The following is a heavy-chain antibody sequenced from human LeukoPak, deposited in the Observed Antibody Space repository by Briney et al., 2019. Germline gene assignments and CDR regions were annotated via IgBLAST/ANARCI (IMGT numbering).Heavy chain of an antibody. D-gene: IGHD2-8*01. CDR1: GFTFSSYW. CDR3: ARVNPLMAPGAFDI. J-gene: IGHJ3*02. CDR2: IKQDGSEK. Sequence: GGSLRLSCAASGFTFSSYWMTWVRQAPGKGLAWVANIKQDGSEKYYVDSVKGRFTISRDNAKNLLYLQMNSLRGEDTAVYYCARVNPLMAPGAFDIWGQGTMVAVSS. V-gene: IGHV3-7*01.